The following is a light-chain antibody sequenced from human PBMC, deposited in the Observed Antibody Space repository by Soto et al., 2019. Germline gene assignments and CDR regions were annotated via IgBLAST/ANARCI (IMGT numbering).Light chain of an antibody. CDR2: RAS. J-gene: IGKJ5*01. V-gene: IGKV3-15*01. Sequence: EIVLTQSPATLSLSPGERATLSCRASQSVSSYLAWYQQKPGQAPRLLIYRASTRATGIPARFSGSGSGTEFTLTISSLQSEDFALYYCQQYNNWPIIFGQGTRLEI. CDR3: QQYNNWPII. CDR1: QSVSSY.